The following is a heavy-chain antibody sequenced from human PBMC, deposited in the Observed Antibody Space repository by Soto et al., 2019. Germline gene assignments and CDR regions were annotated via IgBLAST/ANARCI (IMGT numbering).Heavy chain of an antibody. J-gene: IGHJ5*02. V-gene: IGHV3-30*18. CDR2: ISYNGNNK. CDR1: GFTFSNYG. Sequence: QVQLVESGGGVVQPGRSLRLSCAASGFTFSNYGMHWVRQAPGKGLEWVAVISYNGNNKYYADSVQGRFTITRDNSKNTLYLKMNSLRPEDTAVYYCAKYADYGEHRDWLDPWGQGTLVTVSS. D-gene: IGHD4-17*01. CDR3: AKYADYGEHRDWLDP.